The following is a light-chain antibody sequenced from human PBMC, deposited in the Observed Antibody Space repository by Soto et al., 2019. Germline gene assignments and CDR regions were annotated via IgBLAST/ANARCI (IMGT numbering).Light chain of an antibody. CDR3: QQYDGAPLT. CDR2: AAS. V-gene: IGKV3-20*01. J-gene: IGKJ3*01. Sequence: EIVLTQSPDTLSLSPGERATLFCRASQTLSINSLAWYQQKPGQAPRLLIYAASTRDTGIPDRFNGSGSGEDFPPNNKRPEPEDFAVYYCQQYDGAPLTFGPGTKVDVK. CDR1: QTLSINS.